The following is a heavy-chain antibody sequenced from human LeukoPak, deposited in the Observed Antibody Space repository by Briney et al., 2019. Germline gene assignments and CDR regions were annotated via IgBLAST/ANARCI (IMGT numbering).Heavy chain of an antibody. J-gene: IGHJ6*02. D-gene: IGHD5-24*01. CDR2: IVVGSGNT. CDR1: GFTFTSSA. Sequence: ASVKVSCKASGFTFTSSAVQWVRQASGQRLEWIGWIVVGSGNTNYAQKFQERVTITRDMSTSTAYMELSSLRSEDTAVYYCAAGRDGYSRRGDVWGQGTTVTVSS. CDR3: AAGRDGYSRRGDV. V-gene: IGHV1-58*01.